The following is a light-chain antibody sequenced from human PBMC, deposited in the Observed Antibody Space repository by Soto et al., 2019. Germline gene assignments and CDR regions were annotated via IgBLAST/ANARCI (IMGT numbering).Light chain of an antibody. CDR1: SSDVGGYNS. J-gene: IGLJ1*01. V-gene: IGLV2-14*01. Sequence: QSALTQPASVSGSPGQSITISFTGTSSDVGGYNSVSWYQQHPGNAPTLMIYEVSYRPSGVSNRFSGSKSGNTASLTISGLQAEDEADYYCSSYTSSNTPYVFGTGTKVTVL. CDR3: SSYTSSNTPYV. CDR2: EVS.